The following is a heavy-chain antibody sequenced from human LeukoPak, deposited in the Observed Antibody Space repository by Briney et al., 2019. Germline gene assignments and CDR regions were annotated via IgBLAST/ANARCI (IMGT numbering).Heavy chain of an antibody. CDR2: IKNDGSEI. Sequence: PGGSLRLSCAASGFTFSSSWMSWLRQAPGRGLEWVANIKNDGSEIYYVDSVKGRFTFSRDNAKNSVFLQMNGLRPEDTAVYYCARQVGYSYGLFDQWGQGTLVIVSS. V-gene: IGHV3-7*01. CDR3: ARQVGYSYGLFDQ. J-gene: IGHJ4*02. D-gene: IGHD5-18*01. CDR1: GFTFSSSW.